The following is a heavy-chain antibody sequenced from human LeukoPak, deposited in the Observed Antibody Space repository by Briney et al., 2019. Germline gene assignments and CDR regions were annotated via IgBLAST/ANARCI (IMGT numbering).Heavy chain of an antibody. D-gene: IGHD3-22*01. CDR1: GFTFSSYS. CDR2: ISSSSSYI. Sequence: GGSLRLSCAASGFTFSSYSMNWVRQAPGKGREWVSSISSSSSYIYYADSVKGRFTISRDNAKNSLYLQMNSLRAEDTAVYYCARALPPLRYYDSSGYPDAFDIWGQGTMVTVSS. J-gene: IGHJ3*02. CDR3: ARALPPLRYYDSSGYPDAFDI. V-gene: IGHV3-21*01.